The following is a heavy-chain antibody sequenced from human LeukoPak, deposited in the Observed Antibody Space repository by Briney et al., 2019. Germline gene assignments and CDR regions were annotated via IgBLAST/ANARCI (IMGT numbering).Heavy chain of an antibody. J-gene: IGHJ6*03. CDR3: VKFRGATDHYYYYMDL. CDR2: ISDSGGYT. CDR1: GFIFSTHA. V-gene: IGHV3-23*01. Sequence: SGGSLILSCAASGFIFSTHAMTWVRPAPGKGLEWVSAISDSGGYTYSADSVKGRFTISRDNSKNTVYLQMNSLRVHDTAVYYCVKFRGATDHYYYYMDLWGKGTTVTVSS. D-gene: IGHD1-26*01.